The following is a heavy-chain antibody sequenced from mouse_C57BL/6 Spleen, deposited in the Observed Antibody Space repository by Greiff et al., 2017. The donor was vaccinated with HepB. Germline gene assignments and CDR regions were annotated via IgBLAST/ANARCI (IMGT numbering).Heavy chain of an antibody. CDR3: ARQPLGYFDV. V-gene: IGHV5-12*01. J-gene: IGHJ1*03. CDR2: ISNGGGST. Sequence: EVRVVESGGGLVQPGGSLKLSCAASGFTFSDYYMYWVRQTPEKRLEWVAYISNGGGSTYYPDTVKGRFTISRDNAKNTLYLQMSRLKSEDTAMYYCARQPLGYFDVWGTGTTVTVSS. CDR1: GFTFSDYY.